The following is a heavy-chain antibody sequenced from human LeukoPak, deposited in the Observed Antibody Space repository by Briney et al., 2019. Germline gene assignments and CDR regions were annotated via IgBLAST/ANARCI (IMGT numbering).Heavy chain of an antibody. CDR3: ARESYGDYAQFDY. Sequence: PGGSLRLSCAASGFTFSSYSMNWIRQAPGKGLEWVSSISSSSSYIYYADSVKGRFTISRDNAKNSLYLQMNSLRAEDTAVYYCARESYGDYAQFDYWGQGTLVTVSS. J-gene: IGHJ4*02. V-gene: IGHV3-21*01. D-gene: IGHD4-17*01. CDR2: ISSSSSYI. CDR1: GFTFSSYS.